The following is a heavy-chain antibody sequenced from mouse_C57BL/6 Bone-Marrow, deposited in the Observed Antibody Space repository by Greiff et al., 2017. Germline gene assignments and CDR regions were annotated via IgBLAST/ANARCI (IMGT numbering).Heavy chain of an antibody. Sequence: QVQLQQPGAELVKPGASVKLSCKASGYTFTSYWMHWVKQRPGQGLEWIGMIHPNSGSTNYNEKFKSKATLTVDKSSRTAYMQLSSLTSEDSAVYYGASRGSSAHWYFDVWGTGTTVTVSS. D-gene: IGHD1-1*01. CDR2: IHPNSGST. CDR3: ASRGSSAHWYFDV. J-gene: IGHJ1*03. V-gene: IGHV1-64*01. CDR1: GYTFTSYW.